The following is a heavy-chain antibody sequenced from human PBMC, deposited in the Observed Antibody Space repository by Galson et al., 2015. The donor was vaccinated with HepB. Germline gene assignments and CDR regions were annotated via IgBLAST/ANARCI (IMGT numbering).Heavy chain of an antibody. Sequence: CAISGDSVSSHSATWNWIRQSPSRGLEWLGRTYYRSEWSNEYAVSVKSRITINPDTSKNQFSLQLNSVTPEDTAVYYCARQHSSTSFYKGIDVWGQGTTVTVSS. V-gene: IGHV6-1*01. CDR3: ARQHSSTSFYKGIDV. CDR1: GDSVSSHSAT. J-gene: IGHJ6*02. D-gene: IGHD2/OR15-2a*01. CDR2: TYYRSEWSN.